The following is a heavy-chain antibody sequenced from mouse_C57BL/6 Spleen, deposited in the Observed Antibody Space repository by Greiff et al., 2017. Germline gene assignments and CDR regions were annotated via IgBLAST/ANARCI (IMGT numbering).Heavy chain of an antibody. CDR2: FYPGDGDT. V-gene: IGHV1-82*01. J-gene: IGHJ2*01. D-gene: IGHD4-1*01. CDR3: ARYEENWRDY. Sequence: VQVVESGPELVKPGASVKISCKASGYAFSSSWMNWVKQRPGKGLEWIGRFYPGDGDTNYNGKFKGKATLTADKSSSTAYMQLSSLTSEDSAVYFCARYEENWRDYWGQGTTLTVSS. CDR1: GYAFSSSW.